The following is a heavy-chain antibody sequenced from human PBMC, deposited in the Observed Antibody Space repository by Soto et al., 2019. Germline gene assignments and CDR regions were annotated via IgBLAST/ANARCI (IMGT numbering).Heavy chain of an antibody. CDR2: IYYSGST. J-gene: IGHJ6*02. D-gene: IGHD3-10*01. Sequence: QVQLQESGPGLVKPSQTLSLTCTVSGGSISSGDYYWNWIRQPPGKGLEWIGHIYYSGSTYYKPSLKSRFTISLDTSKNQFSLKLSSVTAADTAVYYCAGQPTAGSYYDLGSYYYYYGMDVWGQGTTVTVSS. CDR1: GGSISSGDYY. CDR3: AGQPTAGSYYDLGSYYYYYGMDV. V-gene: IGHV4-30-4*01.